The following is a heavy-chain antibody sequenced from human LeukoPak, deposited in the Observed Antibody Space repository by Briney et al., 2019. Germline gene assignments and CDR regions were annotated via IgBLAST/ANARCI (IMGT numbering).Heavy chain of an antibody. CDR2: IYTSGST. CDR1: GGSISSYY. Sequence: SETLSLTCAVSGGSISSYYWSWIRQPPGKGLEWIGYIYTSGSTNYNPSLKSRVTISVDTSKNQFSLKLSSVTAADTAVYYCARLMSSSYFDYWGQGTLVTVSS. D-gene: IGHD6-13*01. CDR3: ARLMSSSYFDY. V-gene: IGHV4-4*09. J-gene: IGHJ4*02.